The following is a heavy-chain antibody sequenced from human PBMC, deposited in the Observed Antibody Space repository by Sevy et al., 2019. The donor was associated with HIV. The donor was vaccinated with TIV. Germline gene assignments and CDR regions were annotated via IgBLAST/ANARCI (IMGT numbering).Heavy chain of an antibody. CDR2: IYYSGGT. CDR3: ARPMVKSTYETFDT. D-gene: IGHD2-21*01. CDR1: GGSIRRSTYY. J-gene: IGHJ3*02. Sequence: SETLSLTCLVSGGSIRRSTYYWGWIRQPPGKGLEWIGGIYYSGGTYYNPSLKPRVTISVDTSKNQFFLKLSSVTAADTALYYCARPMVKSTYETFDTWGQGTMVTVSS. V-gene: IGHV4-39*01.